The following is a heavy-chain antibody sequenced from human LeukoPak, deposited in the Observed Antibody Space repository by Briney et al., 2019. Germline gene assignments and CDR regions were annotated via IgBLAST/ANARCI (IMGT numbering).Heavy chain of an antibody. CDR2: ISFGATEE. V-gene: IGHV3-30-3*01. CDR1: GFTFSSYD. Sequence: PGGSLILSCAASGFTFSSYDMHWVRRAPGKGLEWVAHISFGATEEHYADSVRGRFTISRDKSKDTLHLQMNSLRVEDTAVYYCARDLWSKGVFDYWGQGTLVTVSS. CDR3: ARDLWSKGVFDY. J-gene: IGHJ4*02. D-gene: IGHD2-21*01.